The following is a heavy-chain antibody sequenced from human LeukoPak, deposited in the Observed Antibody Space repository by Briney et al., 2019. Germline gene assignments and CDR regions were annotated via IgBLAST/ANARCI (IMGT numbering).Heavy chain of an antibody. J-gene: IGHJ4*02. CDR3: ARGLGLPYDSSSGGGSRGLVY. Sequence: ASVKVSCKASGYTFTSYGISWVRQAPGQGLEWMGWISTYNGNTNYAQKLQGRVTMTTDTSTGTAYMELRSLRSDDTAVYYCARGLGLPYDSSSGGGSRGLVYWGQGTLVTVSS. CDR2: ISTYNGNT. V-gene: IGHV1-18*01. CDR1: GYTFTSYG. D-gene: IGHD3-16*01.